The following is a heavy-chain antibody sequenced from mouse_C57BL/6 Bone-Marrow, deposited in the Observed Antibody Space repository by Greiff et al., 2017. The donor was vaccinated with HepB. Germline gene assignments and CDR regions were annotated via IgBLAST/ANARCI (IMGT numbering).Heavy chain of an antibody. CDR1: GYTFTDYY. D-gene: IGHD2-5*01. J-gene: IGHJ4*01. CDR2: INPNNGGT. CDR3: ALYYSNYYAMDY. V-gene: IGHV1-26*01. Sequence: VQLQQSGPELVKPGASVKISCKASGYTFTDYYMNWVKQSHGKSLEWIGDINPNNGGTSYNQKFKGKATLTVDKSSSKAYMELRSLTSEDSAVYYCALYYSNYYAMDYWGQGTSVTVSS.